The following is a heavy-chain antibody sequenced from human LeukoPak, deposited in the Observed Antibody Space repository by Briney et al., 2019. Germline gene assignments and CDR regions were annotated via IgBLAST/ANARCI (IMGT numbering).Heavy chain of an antibody. CDR2: INHSGST. D-gene: IGHD3-10*01. CDR1: GGSFSGYH. V-gene: IGHV4-34*01. CDR3: AGGGGLWFRKPRFDY. Sequence: SETLSLTCAVYGGSFSGYHWSWIRQPPGKGLEWIGEINHSGSTNYNPSLKSRVTISVDTSKNQFSLKLSSVTAADTAVYYCAGGGGLWFRKPRFDYWGQGTLVTVSS. J-gene: IGHJ4*02.